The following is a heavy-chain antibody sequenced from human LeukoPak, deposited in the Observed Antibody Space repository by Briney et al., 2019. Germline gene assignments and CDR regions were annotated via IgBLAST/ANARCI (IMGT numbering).Heavy chain of an antibody. Sequence: ASVKVSCKASGYTFTSYGISWVRQAPGQGLEWMGWISAYNGNTNYAQRLQGRVTMTTDTSTSTAYMELRSLRSDDTAVYYCARSQYGDYVAAFGYWGQGTLVTVSS. V-gene: IGHV1-18*01. J-gene: IGHJ4*02. CDR1: GYTFTSYG. D-gene: IGHD4-17*01. CDR3: ARSQYGDYVAAFGY. CDR2: ISAYNGNT.